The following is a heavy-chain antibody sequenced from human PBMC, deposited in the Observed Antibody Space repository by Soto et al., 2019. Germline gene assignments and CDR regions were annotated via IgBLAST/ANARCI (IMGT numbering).Heavy chain of an antibody. V-gene: IGHV6-1*01. CDR2: TYYRSNWYY. Sequence: SQTLSLTCAISGYSVSGDSVAWNWIRQSPSRGLEWLGRTYYRSNWYYDYALSVKSRITINPDTSTNQFSLHLNSVTPEDSAVYYCARGVLRFLEWVPTSPAFDYWGQGTLVTVSS. D-gene: IGHD3-3*01. CDR3: ARGVLRFLEWVPTSPAFDY. CDR1: GYSVSGDSVA. J-gene: IGHJ4*02.